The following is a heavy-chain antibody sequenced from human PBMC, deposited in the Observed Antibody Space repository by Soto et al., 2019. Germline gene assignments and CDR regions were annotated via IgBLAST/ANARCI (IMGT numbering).Heavy chain of an antibody. Sequence: GGSLRLSCAASGFTVSSNYMSWVRQAPGKGLEWVSVIYSGDNTCYADSVKGRFTISRDNSKNMLYLQMNSLSAEDTALYYCARLISGTYPRYAFDIWG. V-gene: IGHV3-53*01. D-gene: IGHD1-26*01. CDR2: IYSGDNT. CDR1: GFTVSSNY. J-gene: IGHJ3*02. CDR3: ARLISGTYPRYAFDI.